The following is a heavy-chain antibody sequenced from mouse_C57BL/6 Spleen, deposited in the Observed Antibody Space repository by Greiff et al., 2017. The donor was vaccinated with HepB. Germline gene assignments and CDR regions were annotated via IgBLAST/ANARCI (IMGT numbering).Heavy chain of an antibody. CDR3: ASFPPY. CDR2: ISSGSSTI. Sequence: EVKLMESGGGLVKPGGSLKLSCAASGFTFSDYGMHWVRQAPEKGLEWVAYISSGSSTIYYADTVKGRFTISRDNAKNTLFLQMTSLRSEDTAMYYCASFPPYWGQGTLVTVSA. V-gene: IGHV5-17*01. J-gene: IGHJ3*01. CDR1: GFTFSDYG.